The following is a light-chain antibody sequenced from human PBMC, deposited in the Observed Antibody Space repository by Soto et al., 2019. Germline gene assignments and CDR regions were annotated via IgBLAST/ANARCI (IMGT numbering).Light chain of an antibody. CDR1: QSLLHRNGHNY. Sequence: DIVMTQSPLSLPVTPGEPASISCRSSQSLLHRNGHNYLDWYLQKPGQSPQLLIYQGSNRASGLPDRYSGSGSGTDFTLKISRVEAEDFGVYYCIQALQTPYTLGQGTKLE. CDR2: QGS. J-gene: IGKJ2*01. V-gene: IGKV2-28*01. CDR3: IQALQTPYT.